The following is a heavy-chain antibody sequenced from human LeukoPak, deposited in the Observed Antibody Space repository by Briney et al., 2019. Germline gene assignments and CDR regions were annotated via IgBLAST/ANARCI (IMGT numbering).Heavy chain of an antibody. J-gene: IGHJ4*02. Sequence: ASVKVSCKASGYTFTSYYMHWVRQAPGQGLEWMGIINPSGGSTSYAQKFQGRVTMTRDTSISTAYMELTTLRSDDTAVYYCARNGAWGSYRLNDYWGQGTLVTVSS. V-gene: IGHV1-46*01. CDR3: ARNGAWGSYRLNDY. CDR1: GYTFTSYY. D-gene: IGHD3-16*02. CDR2: INPSGGST.